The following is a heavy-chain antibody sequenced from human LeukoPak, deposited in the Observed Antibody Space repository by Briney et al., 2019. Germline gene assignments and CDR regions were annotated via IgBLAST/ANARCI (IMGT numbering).Heavy chain of an antibody. CDR3: AKDRARGGATDFDY. CDR1: GFTFWSYA. J-gene: IGHJ4*02. V-gene: IGHV3-23*01. Sequence: GGSLRLSCAASGFTFWSYAMSWVRQAPGKGLEWVSAIGGGGDSTYYADSVKGRFTISRDTSKNTLYLQMNSLRAEDTAVYYCAKDRARGGATDFDYWGQGALVTVSS. D-gene: IGHD3-16*01. CDR2: IGGGGDST.